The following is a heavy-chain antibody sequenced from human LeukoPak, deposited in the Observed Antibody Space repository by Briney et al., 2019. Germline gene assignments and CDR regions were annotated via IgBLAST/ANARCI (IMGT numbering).Heavy chain of an antibody. CDR2: ISGSGGTT. J-gene: IGHJ4*02. CDR3: AKDVASRYGSGSYFNGYFEY. V-gene: IGHV3-23*01. CDR1: GFTFSSYA. Sequence: GGSLRLSCAASGFTFSSYAMSWVRQAPGKGLEWVSGISGSGGTTYYADSVKGRFTISRDNSKNTLYLQMNSLRAEDTAVYYCAKDVASRYGSGSYFNGYFEYWGQGTLVTVSS. D-gene: IGHD3-10*01.